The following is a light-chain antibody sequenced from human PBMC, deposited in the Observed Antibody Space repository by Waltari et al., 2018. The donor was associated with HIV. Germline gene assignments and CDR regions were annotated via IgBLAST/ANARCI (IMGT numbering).Light chain of an antibody. Sequence: QSVLTQPPSVSAAPGQKIPISCSGSSSNLGNNYVPWYQQLPGTAPKLLIYDNHKRPSGIPDRFSGSKSGTSATLGITGLQTGDEADYYCGTWDSSLSAGVFGGGTKVTVL. J-gene: IGLJ2*01. CDR1: SSNLGNNY. CDR2: DNH. CDR3: GTWDSSLSAGV. V-gene: IGLV1-51*01.